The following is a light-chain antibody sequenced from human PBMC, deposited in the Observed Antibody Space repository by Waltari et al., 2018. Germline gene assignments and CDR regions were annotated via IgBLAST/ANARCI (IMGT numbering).Light chain of an antibody. V-gene: IGKV1-12*01. CDR2: AAS. CDR1: PGISSW. CDR3: QQANSFPA. J-gene: IGKJ3*01. Sequence: DIQMTQSPSSLSAFVGDRVTIPCRASPGISSWLAWYQQKPGKAPKLLSYAASSLQSGVPSRFSGSGSGTDFTLTISSLQPEDFATYYCQQANSFPAFGPGTKVDIK.